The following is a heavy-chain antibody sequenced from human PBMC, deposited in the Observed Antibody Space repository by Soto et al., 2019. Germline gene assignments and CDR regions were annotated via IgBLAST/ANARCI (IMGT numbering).Heavy chain of an antibody. CDR1: GGTFSSYA. J-gene: IGHJ6*02. CDR2: IIPIFGTA. V-gene: IGHV1-69*13. Sequence: SVKVSCKASGGTFSSYAISWVRQAPGQGLEWMGGIIPIFGTANYAQKFQGRVTITADESTSTAYMELSSLRSEDTAVYYCARDPNYYGSGSYYNFYYYYGMDVWGQGTTVTVSS. D-gene: IGHD3-10*01. CDR3: ARDPNYYGSGSYYNFYYYYGMDV.